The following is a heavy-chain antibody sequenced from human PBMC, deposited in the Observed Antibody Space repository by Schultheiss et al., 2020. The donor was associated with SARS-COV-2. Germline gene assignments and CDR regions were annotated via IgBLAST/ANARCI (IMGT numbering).Heavy chain of an antibody. CDR2: IYYSGST. J-gene: IGHJ4*02. Sequence: GSLRLSCAVYGGSFSGYFWTWIRQSPGTGLEWIGYIYYSGSTYYNPSLKSRVTISVDTSKNQFSLKLTSVTASDTAVYYCARAIGDYAGGGLHYWGQGILVTVSS. CDR3: ARAIGDYAGGGLHY. V-gene: IGHV4-59*08. CDR1: GGSFSGYF. D-gene: IGHD4-17*01.